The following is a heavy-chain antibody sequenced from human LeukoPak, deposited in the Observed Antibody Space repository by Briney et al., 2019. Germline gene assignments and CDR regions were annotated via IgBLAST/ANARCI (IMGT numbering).Heavy chain of an antibody. D-gene: IGHD4-11*01. V-gene: IGHV4-31*03. CDR1: GGSITSGGYY. CDR2: IYYSGST. Sequence: SETLSLTCTVSGGSITSGGYYWSWIRQHPGKGLEWLGYIYYSGSTYYNPSLESRLTISLDTSKNHFSLKVSSVTAADTAVYYCARGPVRDYSNYWGQGTLVTVSS. J-gene: IGHJ4*02. CDR3: ARGPVRDYSNY.